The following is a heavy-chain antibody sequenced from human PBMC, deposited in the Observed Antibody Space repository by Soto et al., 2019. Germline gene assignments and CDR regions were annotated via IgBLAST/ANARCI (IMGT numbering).Heavy chain of an antibody. V-gene: IGHV1-3*01. Sequence: ASVKVSCKASGYTFTSYAMHWVRQAPGQRLEWMGWINAGNGNTKYSQKFQGRVTITRDTSASTAYMELSSLRSEDTAVYYCARVLTRIDAPFEYWGQGTLVIVSS. CDR2: INAGNGNT. D-gene: IGHD1-26*01. CDR1: GYTFTSYA. J-gene: IGHJ4*02. CDR3: ARVLTRIDAPFEY.